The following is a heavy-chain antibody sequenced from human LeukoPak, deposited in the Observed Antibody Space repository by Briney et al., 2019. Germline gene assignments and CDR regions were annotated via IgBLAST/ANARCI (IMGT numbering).Heavy chain of an antibody. D-gene: IGHD6-19*01. J-gene: IGHJ4*02. CDR2: INHSGST. Sequence: SETLSLTCAVYGGSFSGYYWSWIRQPPGKGLEWIGEINHSGSTNYNPSLKSRVTISVDTSKNQFSVKLSSVTVADTAVYYCARAGIAVSATPYFDYWGQGTLVTVSS. V-gene: IGHV4-34*01. CDR3: ARAGIAVSATPYFDY. CDR1: GGSFSGYY.